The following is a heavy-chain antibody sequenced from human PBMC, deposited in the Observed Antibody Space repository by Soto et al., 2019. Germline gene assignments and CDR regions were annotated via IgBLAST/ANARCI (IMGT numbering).Heavy chain of an antibody. D-gene: IGHD2-15*01. CDR3: TSLSPEDMIRK. J-gene: IGHJ4*02. CDR1: GFTFSGSA. Sequence: EVQLVESGGGLVQPGGSLKLSCAASGFTFSGSAVHWVRQASGKGLEWVGRIRNKANSYATAYAASLKGRFMIATDDSKNTAYLQMNRMRTEDTAVYYCTSLSPEDMIRKWGQGTLVTVSS. V-gene: IGHV3-73*02. CDR2: IRNKANSYAT.